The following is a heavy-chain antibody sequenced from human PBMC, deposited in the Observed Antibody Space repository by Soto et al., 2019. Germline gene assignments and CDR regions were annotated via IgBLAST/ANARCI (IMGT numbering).Heavy chain of an antibody. V-gene: IGHV4-59*01. J-gene: IGHJ6*03. CDR1: GVSISSYY. CDR2: IYYSGST. CDR3: ARIPSTVTAYSYYYYMDV. Sequence: PSETLSLTCTVSGVSISSYYWSWIRQPPGKGLEWIGYIYYSGSTNYNPSLKSRVTISVDTSKNQFSLKLSSVTAADTAVYYCARIPSTVTAYSYYYYMDVWGKGTTVTVSS. D-gene: IGHD4-4*01.